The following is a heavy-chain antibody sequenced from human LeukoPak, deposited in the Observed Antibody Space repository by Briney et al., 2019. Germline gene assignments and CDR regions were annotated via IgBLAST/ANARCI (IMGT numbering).Heavy chain of an antibody. Sequence: ASVKVSCTASGYTFTSYEINWGRQATGQGLEWMGWMNPNSGNTGYAQKFQSRVTMTRNTSISTAYMELSSLRSEDTAVYYCARRGAELRYFDWLPQYYYYGMDVWGQGTTVTVSS. V-gene: IGHV1-8*01. CDR1: GYTFTSYE. D-gene: IGHD3-9*01. J-gene: IGHJ6*02. CDR3: ARRGAELRYFDWLPQYYYYGMDV. CDR2: MNPNSGNT.